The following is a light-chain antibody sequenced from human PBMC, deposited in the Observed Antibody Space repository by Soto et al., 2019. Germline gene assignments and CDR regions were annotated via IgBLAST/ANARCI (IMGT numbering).Light chain of an antibody. CDR1: SSDVGGYSY. V-gene: IGLV2-14*01. CDR3: SSYTTSSTRV. J-gene: IGLJ1*01. CDR2: DVS. Sequence: QSALTQPASVSGSPGQSITISCTGSSSDVGGYSYVSWYQQHPGKAPKLMIYDVSNRPSGVSNRFSGSKSGNTASLTISGLQAEDEADYYCSSYTTSSTRVFGTGTKLTV.